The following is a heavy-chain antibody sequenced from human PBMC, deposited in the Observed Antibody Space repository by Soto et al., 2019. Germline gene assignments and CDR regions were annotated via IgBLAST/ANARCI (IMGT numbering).Heavy chain of an antibody. D-gene: IGHD2-2*01. CDR2: IYYSGST. CDR3: ARNIVVVPADLYYFDY. J-gene: IGHJ4*02. Sequence: QVQLQESGPGLVKPSQTLSLTCTVSGGSISSGDYYWSWIRQPPGKGLEWIGYIYYSGSTYYNPSLKSRVTISVDTYKNQFYLKLSSVTAADTAVYYCARNIVVVPADLYYFDYWGQGTLVTVSS. V-gene: IGHV4-30-4*01. CDR1: GGSISSGDYY.